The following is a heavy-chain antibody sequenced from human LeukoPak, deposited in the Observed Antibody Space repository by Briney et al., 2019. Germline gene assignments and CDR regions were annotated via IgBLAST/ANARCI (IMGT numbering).Heavy chain of an antibody. CDR2: ISYDGSNK. CDR3: AKKAQYNGNYPLDY. Sequence: AGGSLRLSCAASGFTFSSYAMHWVRQAPGKGLEWVAVISYDGSNKYYADSVKGRFTISRDNSKNTLYLQMNSLRAEDTALYFCAKKAQYNGNYPLDYWGQGPLVTVPS. CDR1: GFTFSSYA. D-gene: IGHD1-26*01. J-gene: IGHJ4*02. V-gene: IGHV3-30-3*02.